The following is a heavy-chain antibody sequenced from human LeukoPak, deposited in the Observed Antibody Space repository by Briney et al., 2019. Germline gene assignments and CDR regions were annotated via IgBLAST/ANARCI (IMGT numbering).Heavy chain of an antibody. CDR3: ARSLTRGYYYDSSGYYNWFDP. V-gene: IGHV1-18*01. Sequence: ASVKASCKASGYTFTSYGISLVRQAPGQGLEWMGWISAYNGNTNYAQKLQGRVTMTTDTSTSTAYMELRSLRSDDTAVYYCARSLTRGYYYDSSGYYNWFDPWGQGTLVTVSS. CDR1: GYTFTSYG. J-gene: IGHJ5*02. D-gene: IGHD3-22*01. CDR2: ISAYNGNT.